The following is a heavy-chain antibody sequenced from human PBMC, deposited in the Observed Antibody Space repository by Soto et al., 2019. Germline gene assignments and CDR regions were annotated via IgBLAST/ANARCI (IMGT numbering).Heavy chain of an antibody. D-gene: IGHD3-3*01. CDR3: ARDRVTIFGVAEYYYGMDV. CDR1: GGTFSSYA. Sequence: QVQLVQSGAEVKKPGSSVKVSCKASGGTFSSYAISWVRQAPGQGLEWMGGSIPIFGTANYAQKFQGRVTITADESTSTAYMELSSLRSEDRAVYYCARDRVTIFGVAEYYYGMDVWGQGTTVTVSS. CDR2: SIPIFGTA. V-gene: IGHV1-69*01. J-gene: IGHJ6*02.